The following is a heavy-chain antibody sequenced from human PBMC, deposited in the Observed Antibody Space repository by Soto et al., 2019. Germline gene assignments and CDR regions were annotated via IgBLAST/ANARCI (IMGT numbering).Heavy chain of an antibody. V-gene: IGHV4-34*01. Sequence: SETLSLTCAVYGGSFSGYYWSWIRQPPGKGLEWIGEINHSGSTNYNPSLKSRVTISVDTSKNQFSLKLSSVTAADTAVYYCARGRRYYYGSSGYHNWFDPWGQGTLVTVSS. CDR1: GGSFSGYY. J-gene: IGHJ5*02. CDR2: INHSGST. CDR3: ARGRRYYYGSSGYHNWFDP. D-gene: IGHD3-22*01.